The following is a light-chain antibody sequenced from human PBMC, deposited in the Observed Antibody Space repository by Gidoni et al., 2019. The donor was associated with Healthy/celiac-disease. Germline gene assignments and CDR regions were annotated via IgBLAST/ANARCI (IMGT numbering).Light chain of an antibody. CDR3: QQRSNWPLT. Sequence: EIVLTQSPATLSLSPGESATLSCRASQSVCSYLAWYQQKPGQAPRLLIYDSSNRATGIPARFSGSGSGTDFTLTISSLEPEDFAVYYCQQRSNWPLTFXGXTKVEIK. CDR1: QSVCSY. J-gene: IGKJ4*01. V-gene: IGKV3-11*01. CDR2: DSS.